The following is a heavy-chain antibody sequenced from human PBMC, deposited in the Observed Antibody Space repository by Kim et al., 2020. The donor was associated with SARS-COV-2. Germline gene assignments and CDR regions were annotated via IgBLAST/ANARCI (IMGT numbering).Heavy chain of an antibody. V-gene: IGHV3-9*01. J-gene: IGHJ4*02. CDR1: GITFIHYA. Sequence: GGSLRLSCTVSGITFIHYAMHWVRQGPGKGLEWVSGIGWNGGSIGYADSVKGRFTISRDNAKSSLYLQMNSLRPEDTALYYCVKDVGGFSATLEFWGQGT. CDR2: IGWNGGSI. CDR3: VKDVGGFSATLEF. D-gene: IGHD2-15*01.